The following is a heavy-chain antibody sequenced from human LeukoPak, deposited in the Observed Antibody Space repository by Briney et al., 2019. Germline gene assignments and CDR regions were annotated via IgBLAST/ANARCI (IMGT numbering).Heavy chain of an antibody. CDR3: ATELGGYYSGSGTYWGSLDY. D-gene: IGHD3-10*01. CDR2: IKRKSDGGTP. V-gene: IGHV3-15*01. Sequence: GGSLRLSCAASGFTFSNAWMSWVRQAPGKGLEWVGRIKRKSDGGTPDNAAPVKGRFTISRDDSKNTLYLQMNSLKTEDTAVYYCATELGGYYSGSGTYWGSLDYWGQGTVVTVSS. J-gene: IGHJ4*02. CDR1: GFTFSNAW.